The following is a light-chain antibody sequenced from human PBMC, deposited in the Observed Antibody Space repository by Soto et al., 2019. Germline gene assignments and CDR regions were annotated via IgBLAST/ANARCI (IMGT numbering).Light chain of an antibody. CDR3: QQLNSYPLT. Sequence: DIQSTQSTSFLSASVGDRVTITCRSSQGISSYLAWYQQRPGKAPKLLIYAASTLQSGVPSRFSVSGSGTEFTLTISSLQPEAFATYYWQQLNSYPLTLGGGTKVEIK. CDR2: AAS. V-gene: IGKV1-9*01. J-gene: IGKJ4*01. CDR1: QGISSY.